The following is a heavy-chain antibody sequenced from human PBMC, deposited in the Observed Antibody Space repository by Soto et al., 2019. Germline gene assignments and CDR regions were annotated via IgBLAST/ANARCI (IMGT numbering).Heavy chain of an antibody. D-gene: IGHD2-15*01. CDR3: AKDLPHYCSGGTASSSSAFDY. CDR2: ISYDGSNK. Sequence: QVQLVESGGGVVQPGRSLRLSCAASGFTFSSYGMHWVRQAPGKGLEWVAVISYDGSNKYYADSVKGRFTISRDNSKNRRYRQLTSLRAEDPLVYSCAKDLPHYCSGGTASSSSAFDYWGQGTLVTVSS. CDR1: GFTFSSYG. V-gene: IGHV3-30*18. J-gene: IGHJ4*02.